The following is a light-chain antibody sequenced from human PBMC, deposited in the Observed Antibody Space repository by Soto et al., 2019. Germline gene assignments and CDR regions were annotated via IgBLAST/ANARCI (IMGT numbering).Light chain of an antibody. CDR1: QSINRD. V-gene: IGKV1-39*01. CDR3: QQNYSTPLA. CDR2: AAF. J-gene: IGKJ4*01. Sequence: DILMTQSPFSLSASVGDRVTITCRASQSINRDLNWYQQKPGKAPNLLIYAAFTLESGVPSGFSGSGSGTDFTLTISSLQLEDFATYYCQQNYSTPLAFGGGTKVDIK.